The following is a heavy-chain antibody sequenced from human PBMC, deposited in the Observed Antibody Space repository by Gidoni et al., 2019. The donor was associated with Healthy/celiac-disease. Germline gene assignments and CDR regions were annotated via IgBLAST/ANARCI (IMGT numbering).Heavy chain of an antibody. CDR3: ARDRSGIVGATTALSY. CDR2: ILPIFGTA. Sequence: QVQLVQSGAEVKKPGSSVKVSCKASGGTVSSYAISWVRQAPGQGLEWMGGILPIFGTANYAQKFQGRVTITADESTSTAYMELSSLRSEDTAVYYCARDRSGIVGATTALSYWGQGTLVTVSS. J-gene: IGHJ4*02. D-gene: IGHD1-26*01. CDR1: GGTVSSYA. V-gene: IGHV1-69*01.